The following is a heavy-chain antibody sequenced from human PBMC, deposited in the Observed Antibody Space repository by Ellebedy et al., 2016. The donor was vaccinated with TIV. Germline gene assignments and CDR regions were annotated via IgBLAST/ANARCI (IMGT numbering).Heavy chain of an antibody. V-gene: IGHV3-53*01. CDR1: GFTVSSNY. CDR2: IYSGGNT. D-gene: IGHD4-11*01. CDR3: AREVYSSTWYDC. J-gene: IGHJ5*01. Sequence: GESLKISCTASGFTVSSNYMNWVRQAPGKGLEWVSVIYSGGNTYYADSVKGRFTIFRDNSKNTVYLQMNSLRAEDTSVYYCAREVYSSTWYDCWGQGTLVTVSS.